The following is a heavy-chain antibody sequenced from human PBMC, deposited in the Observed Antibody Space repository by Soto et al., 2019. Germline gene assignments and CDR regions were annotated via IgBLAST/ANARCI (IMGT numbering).Heavy chain of an antibody. CDR1: GFTFSDYY. D-gene: IGHD6-13*01. J-gene: IGHJ2*01. CDR3: ARTIAAAGGRRYFDL. V-gene: IGHV3-11*05. Sequence: QVQLVESGGGLVKPGGSLRLSCAASGFTFSDYYMSWIRQAPGKGLEWVSYINSSSSYTNYADSVKGRFTFSRDNAKNSLYLQMNSLSAEDTAVYYCARTIAAAGGRRYFDLWGRGTLVTVSS. CDR2: INSSSSYT.